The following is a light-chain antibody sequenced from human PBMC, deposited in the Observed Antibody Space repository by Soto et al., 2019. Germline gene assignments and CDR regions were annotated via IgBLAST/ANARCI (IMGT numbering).Light chain of an antibody. Sequence: QSVLTQPASGSGSPGQSITISCHGTNSDIGAYNYVSWYQQHPGKAPKVVISDVSKRPSGISDHFPGTKSGNTASLTISGLQAEDEADYYCSSYRTSATPSYVFGTGTKVTVL. CDR3: SSYRTSATPSYV. V-gene: IGLV2-14*03. CDR2: DVS. J-gene: IGLJ1*01. CDR1: NSDIGAYNY.